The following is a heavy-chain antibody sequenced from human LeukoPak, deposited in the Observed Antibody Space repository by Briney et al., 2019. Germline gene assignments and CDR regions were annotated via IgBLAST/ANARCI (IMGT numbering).Heavy chain of an antibody. Sequence: APVKVSCKASGYTFTGYYMHWVRQAPGQGLEWMGIINPSGGSTSYAQKFQGRVTMTRDTSTSTVYMELSSLRSEDTAVYYCASALIDYGDYGGHNDAFDIWGQGTMVTVSS. CDR2: INPSGGST. CDR1: GYTFTGYY. V-gene: IGHV1-46*01. CDR3: ASALIDYGDYGGHNDAFDI. D-gene: IGHD4-17*01. J-gene: IGHJ3*02.